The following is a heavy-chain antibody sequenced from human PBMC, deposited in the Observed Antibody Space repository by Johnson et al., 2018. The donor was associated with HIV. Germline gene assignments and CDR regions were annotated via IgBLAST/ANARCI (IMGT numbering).Heavy chain of an antibody. CDR1: GFTFSSYA. J-gene: IGHJ3*02. CDR3: ARDDDYSKVRAFDI. D-gene: IGHD4-11*01. V-gene: IGHV3-30-3*01. CDR2: ISYDGSNK. Sequence: QMQLVESGGGVVQPGRSLRLSCAASGFTFSSYAMHWVRQAPGKGLEWVAVISYDGSNKYYADSVKGRFTISRDNSKNTLYLQMNSLRAEDTAVYYCARDDDYSKVRAFDIWGQGTMVTVSS.